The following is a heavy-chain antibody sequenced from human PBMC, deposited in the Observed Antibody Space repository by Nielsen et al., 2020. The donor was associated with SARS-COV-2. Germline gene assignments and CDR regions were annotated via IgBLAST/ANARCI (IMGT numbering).Heavy chain of an antibody. J-gene: IGHJ6*02. CDR3: AKVREGVPGCSSTSCYGDYYYYYGMDV. CDR2: LSGSGGST. D-gene: IGHD2-2*01. V-gene: IGHV3-23*01. Sequence: GESLKISCAASGFTFSSYAMSWVRQAPGKGLEWVSALSGSGGSTYYADSVKGRFTISRDNSKNTLYLQMNSLRAEDTAVYYCAKVREGVPGCSSTSCYGDYYYYYGMDVWGQGTTVTVSS. CDR1: GFTFSSYA.